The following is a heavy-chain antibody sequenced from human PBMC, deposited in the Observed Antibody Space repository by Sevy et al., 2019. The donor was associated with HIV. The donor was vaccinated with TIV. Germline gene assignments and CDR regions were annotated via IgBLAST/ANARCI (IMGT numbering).Heavy chain of an antibody. Sequence: GGSLRLSCAASGFTFSSYGMHWVRQTPGKGLEWVGVIWYDGSKKNYGDSVKGRFTISRDNSKNTLYLKMNSLGAEDTAVYYCARGLAALPGYYYGMDVWGQGTTVTVSS. CDR1: GFTFSSYG. J-gene: IGHJ6*02. CDR3: ARGLAALPGYYYGMDV. D-gene: IGHD6-6*01. CDR2: IWYDGSKK. V-gene: IGHV3-33*01.